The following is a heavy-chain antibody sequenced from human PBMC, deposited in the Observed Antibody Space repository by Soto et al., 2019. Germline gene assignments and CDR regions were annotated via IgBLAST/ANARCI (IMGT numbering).Heavy chain of an antibody. D-gene: IGHD6-19*01. CDR3: ARLRGGGWLKNYYYYYGMDV. J-gene: IGHJ6*02. CDR1: GFTFSSYS. CDR2: ISSGSSTI. V-gene: IGHV3-48*02. Sequence: LRLSCAASGFTFSSYSMNWVRQAPGKGLEWVSYISSGSSTIYYADSVKGRFTISRDNAKNSLYLQMNSLRDEDTAVYYCARLRGGGWLKNYYYYYGMDVWGQGXTVTVSS.